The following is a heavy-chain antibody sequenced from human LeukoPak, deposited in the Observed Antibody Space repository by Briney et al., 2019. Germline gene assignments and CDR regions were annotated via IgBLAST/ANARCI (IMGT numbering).Heavy chain of an antibody. V-gene: IGHV3-21*01. CDR3: ARSGDSLFLYYFDY. CDR1: GFTFSSYS. D-gene: IGHD2-15*01. CDR2: ISSSSSYI. J-gene: IGHJ4*02. Sequence: GGSLRLSCAASGFTFSSYSMNWVRQAPGKGLEWVSSISSSSSYIYYADSVKGRFTISRDNAKNSLYLQMNSLRAEDTAVYYCARSGDSLFLYYFDYWGQGTLLTVSS.